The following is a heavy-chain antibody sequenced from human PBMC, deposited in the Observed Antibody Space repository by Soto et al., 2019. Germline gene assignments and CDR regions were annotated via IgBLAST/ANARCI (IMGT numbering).Heavy chain of an antibody. J-gene: IGHJ4*02. Sequence: QVQLQESGPGLVRPSQTLSLTCTVSGGSITNGDYYWNWIRQHPGKGLEWIGYINYRGTTFYNPSLKSRVFISVETSKNQFSLNLSSVTAADTAVYFCARDAPGEAPYWGQGTLGTVSS. V-gene: IGHV4-31*03. CDR3: ARDAPGEAPY. CDR1: GGSITNGDYY. CDR2: INYRGTT. D-gene: IGHD2-2*01.